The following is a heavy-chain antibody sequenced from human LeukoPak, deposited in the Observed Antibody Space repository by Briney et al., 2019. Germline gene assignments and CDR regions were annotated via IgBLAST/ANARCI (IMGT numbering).Heavy chain of an antibody. D-gene: IGHD6-13*01. Sequence: GGSLRLFCAASGFTFSSYAMSWVRQAPGKGLEWVSTISGSGGSTYYADSVKGRFTISRDNSKNTLYLQVNSLRDEDTALYYCAKDVRQQLVGIYWGQGTLVTVSS. J-gene: IGHJ4*02. CDR3: AKDVRQQLVGIY. CDR1: GFTFSSYA. CDR2: ISGSGGST. V-gene: IGHV3-23*01.